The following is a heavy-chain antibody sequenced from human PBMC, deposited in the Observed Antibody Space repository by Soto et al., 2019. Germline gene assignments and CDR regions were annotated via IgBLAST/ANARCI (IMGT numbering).Heavy chain of an antibody. CDR1: GFTFSTYA. CDR2: ISYDGSEK. V-gene: IGHV3-30-3*01. D-gene: IGHD3-22*01. J-gene: IGHJ6*02. Sequence: QVQLEESGGGVVQPGTSLRLSCVASGFTFSTYAMEWVRQAPGKGLDWVAVISYDGSEKYYADSVQGRFTISRDNSRYTLSLQMNSLRPEDTAVYFCARPVVAFYYYGMDVWGQGTTVTVSS. CDR3: ARPVVAFYYYGMDV.